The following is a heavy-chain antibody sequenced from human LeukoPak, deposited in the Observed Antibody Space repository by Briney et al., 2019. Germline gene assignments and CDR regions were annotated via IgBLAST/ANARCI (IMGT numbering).Heavy chain of an antibody. D-gene: IGHD6-6*01. CDR2: IYYSGST. CDR1: GGSISSYY. Sequence: SETLSLTCTVSGGSISSYYWSWIRQPPGKGLEWIGYIYYSGSTNYNPSLKSRVTISVDTSKNQFSLKLSSVTAADTAVYYCARDFPDSSSSRRSDYWGQGTLVTVSS. J-gene: IGHJ4*02. V-gene: IGHV4-59*01. CDR3: ARDFPDSSSSRRSDY.